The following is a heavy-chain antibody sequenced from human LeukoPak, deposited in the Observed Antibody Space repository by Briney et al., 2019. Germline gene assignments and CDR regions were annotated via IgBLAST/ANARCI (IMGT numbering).Heavy chain of an antibody. CDR2: IYTSGST. J-gene: IGHJ3*02. V-gene: IGHV4-61*02. CDR1: GGSISSGSYY. Sequence: SETLSLTCTVSGGSISSGSYYWSWIRQPAGKGLEWIGRIYTSGSTNYNPSLKSRVTISVDTSKNQFSLKLSSVTAADTAVYYCARGLSGDFWSGYYNLDAFDIWGQGTMVTVSS. D-gene: IGHD3-3*01. CDR3: ARGLSGDFWSGYYNLDAFDI.